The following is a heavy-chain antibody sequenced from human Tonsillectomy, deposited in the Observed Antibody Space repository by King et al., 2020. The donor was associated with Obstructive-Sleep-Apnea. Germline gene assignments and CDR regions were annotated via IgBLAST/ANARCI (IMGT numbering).Heavy chain of an antibody. D-gene: IGHD5/OR15-5a*01. CDR1: GFTFSAYA. V-gene: IGHV3-30*04. Sequence: LVQSGGGVVQPGGSLRLSCAASGFTFSAYALHWVRQSPGKGLEWLAVISYDGNNHYFADSVRGRFTISRDNSKNALYLQMSSLRAEDTAVYYCARDFYDAPSYYYYGVDVWGQGTTVTVSS. J-gene: IGHJ6*02. CDR3: ARDFYDAPSYYYYGVDV. CDR2: ISYDGNNH.